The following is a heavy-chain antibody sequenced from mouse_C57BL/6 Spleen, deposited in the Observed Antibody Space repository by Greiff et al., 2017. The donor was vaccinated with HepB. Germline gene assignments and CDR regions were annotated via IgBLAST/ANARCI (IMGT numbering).Heavy chain of an antibody. Sequence: VQLQESGAELVRPGASVTLSCKASGYTFTDYEMHWVKQTPVHGLEWIGAIDPETGGTAYNQKFKGKAILTADKSSSTAYMELRSLTSEDSAVYFCTSATGGGPGYWGEGTSVSVCS. CDR3: TSATGGGPGY. CDR2: IDPETGGT. J-gene: IGHJ4*01. D-gene: IGHD4-1*01. V-gene: IGHV1-15*01. CDR1: GYTFTDYE.